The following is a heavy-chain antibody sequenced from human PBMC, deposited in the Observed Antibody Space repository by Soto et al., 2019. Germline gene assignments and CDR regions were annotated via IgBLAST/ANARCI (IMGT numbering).Heavy chain of an antibody. CDR1: GGSIISSNLY. V-gene: IGHV4-39*01. CDR3: AGHSYDFWSGYIDY. Sequence: QLQVQESGPGLVKPSETLSLTCTVSGGSIISSNLYWGWIRQSPGKGLEWIGSIYSGGNTYHSPSFKSRLTICVDTSKNQFSLKLSSVTAADTAVYHCAGHSYDFWSGYIDYWGQGTLVTVSS. CDR2: IYSGGNT. D-gene: IGHD3-3*01. J-gene: IGHJ4*02.